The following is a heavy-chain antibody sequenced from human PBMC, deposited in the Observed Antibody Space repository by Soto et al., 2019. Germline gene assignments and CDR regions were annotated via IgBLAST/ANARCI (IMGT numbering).Heavy chain of an antibody. CDR2: INPSGGGT. V-gene: IGHV1-46*01. CDR1: GYTFTTYY. Sequence: QVQVVQSGAEVKKPGASVKVSCKASGYTFTTYYMHWVRQAPGQGLEWMGIINPSGGGTTYAQKFQRRVTMTRDTSTSTAYIELSSLRSDDTAMYYCARGLYDSGSFYFDFWGQGTLVTVSS. D-gene: IGHD3-10*01. CDR3: ARGLYDSGSFYFDF. J-gene: IGHJ4*02.